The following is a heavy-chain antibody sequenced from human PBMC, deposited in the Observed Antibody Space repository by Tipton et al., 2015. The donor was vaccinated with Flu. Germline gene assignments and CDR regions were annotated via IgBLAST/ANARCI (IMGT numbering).Heavy chain of an antibody. CDR2: IYNDRST. Sequence: TLSLTCIVSGGSISSNYFYWGWLRQPPGKGLEWIGSIYNDRSTYYNPSLKSRITVSLDTSKDQFSLNLNSVTAADSAVYYCAAYYYDTSGPIFDCWGQGALVTVSS. D-gene: IGHD3-22*01. CDR3: AAYYYDTSGPIFDC. J-gene: IGHJ4*02. V-gene: IGHV4-39*01. CDR1: GGSISSNYFY.